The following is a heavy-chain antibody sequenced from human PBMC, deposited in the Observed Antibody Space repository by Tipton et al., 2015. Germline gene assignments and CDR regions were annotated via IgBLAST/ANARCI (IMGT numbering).Heavy chain of an antibody. CDR3: ARVSPRLSAYDRQVVAATAGWFDP. V-gene: IGHV3-11*01. CDR1: GFIFSVSD. CDR2: SRGSSTFI. J-gene: IGHJ5*02. Sequence: SLRLSCAASGFIFSVSDMNWIRQAPGKGLEWISYSRGSSTFISYADSVQGRFTVSRDNAKNSLYLRMNSLRAEDSAVYYCARVSPRLSAYDRQVVAATAGWFDPWGLVTVVTVSA. D-gene: IGHD2-15*01.